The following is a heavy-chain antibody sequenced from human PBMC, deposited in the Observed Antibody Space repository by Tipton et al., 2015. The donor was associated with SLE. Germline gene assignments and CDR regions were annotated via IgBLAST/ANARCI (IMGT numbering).Heavy chain of an antibody. CDR3: ARTTMVRGAIDY. CDR2: IIPIFGTA. V-gene: IGHV1-69*06. Sequence: QSGPEVKKPGSSVKVSCKASGGTFSSYAISWVRQAPGQGLEWMGGIIPIFGTANYAQKFQGRVTITADKSTSTAYMELRSLSSEDPAVYYCARTTMVRGAIDYWGQGTLVTVSS. D-gene: IGHD3-10*01. J-gene: IGHJ4*02. CDR1: GGTFSSYA.